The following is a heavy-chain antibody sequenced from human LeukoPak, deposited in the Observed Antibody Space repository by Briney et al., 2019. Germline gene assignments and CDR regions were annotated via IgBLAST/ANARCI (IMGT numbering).Heavy chain of an antibody. J-gene: IGHJ5*02. Sequence: PSETLSLTCTVSCGSISSSSYYWGWIRQPPGKGLELIGNICYSGSTYYNPSLKSRVTISVDTSKNQFSLKLSSVTAADTAVYYCARRFISVVVAPDWFDPWGQGTLVTVSS. V-gene: IGHV4-39*01. CDR1: CGSISSSSYY. D-gene: IGHD2-15*01. CDR2: ICYSGST. CDR3: ARRFISVVVAPDWFDP.